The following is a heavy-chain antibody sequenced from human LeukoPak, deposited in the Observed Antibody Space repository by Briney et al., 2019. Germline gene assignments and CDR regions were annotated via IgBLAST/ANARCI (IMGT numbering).Heavy chain of an antibody. J-gene: IGHJ3*01. CDR2: TYYKSKWYN. D-gene: IGHD7-27*01. V-gene: IGHV6-1*01. CDR3: ARDADWGYDAYDL. Sequence: SQTLSLTCAISGDSVSVNSDVWNWIRQSPSRGLEWLGRTYYKSKWYNDYAVSMKSRITISPDTSKNQFSLQLNSVTPEDTAVYYCARDADWGYDAYDLWGQGTMVTVSS. CDR1: GDSVSVNSDV.